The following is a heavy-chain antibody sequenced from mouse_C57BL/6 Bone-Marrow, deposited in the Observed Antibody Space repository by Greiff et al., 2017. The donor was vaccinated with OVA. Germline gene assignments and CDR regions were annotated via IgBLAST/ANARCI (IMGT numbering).Heavy chain of an antibody. Sequence: QVQLKQSGAELAKPGASVKLSCKASGYTFTSYWMHWVQQRPGQGLEWIGYINPSSGYTKYNQKFKDKATLTADKSSSTAYMQLSSLTYEDSAVYYCARRATVVATDYYAMDYWGQGTSVTVSS. CDR1: GYTFTSYW. V-gene: IGHV1-7*01. CDR2: INPSSGYT. CDR3: ARRATVVATDYYAMDY. D-gene: IGHD1-1*01. J-gene: IGHJ4*01.